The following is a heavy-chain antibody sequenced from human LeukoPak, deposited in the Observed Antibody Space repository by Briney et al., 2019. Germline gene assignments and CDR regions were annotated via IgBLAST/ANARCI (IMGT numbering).Heavy chain of an antibody. J-gene: IGHJ4*02. CDR3: ESGKRYCSSTSCYVVDY. Sequence: GESLKISCKGSGYSFTTYWIGWVRQMPVKGLEWMGIIYPGDSDSRYSPSFQGQVTFSADKSISTAYLQWSSLKASDTAMYYCESGKRYCSSTSCYVVDYWGQGTLVTVSS. D-gene: IGHD2-2*01. CDR2: IYPGDSDS. CDR1: GYSFTTYW. V-gene: IGHV5-51*01.